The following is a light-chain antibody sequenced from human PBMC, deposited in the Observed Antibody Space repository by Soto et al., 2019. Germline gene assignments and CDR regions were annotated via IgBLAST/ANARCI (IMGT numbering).Light chain of an antibody. CDR1: SGHSNYV. J-gene: IGLJ2*01. CDR2: LNSDGSH. Sequence: QLVLTQSPSASASLGASVKLTCTLSSGHSNYVIAWHQQQPEKGPRYLMKLNSDGSHSKGDGIPDRFSGSSPGAERYLTISSLQSEDEADYYCQTWDTGIRVFGGGTKVTVL. V-gene: IGLV4-69*01. CDR3: QTWDTGIRV.